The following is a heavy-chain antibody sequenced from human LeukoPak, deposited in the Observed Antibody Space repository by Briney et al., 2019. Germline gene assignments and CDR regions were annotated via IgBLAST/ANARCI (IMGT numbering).Heavy chain of an antibody. J-gene: IGHJ4*02. D-gene: IGHD5-12*01. CDR3: ASGGYGGTHY. V-gene: IGHV4-31*03. Sequence: PSQTLSLTCTVAGGSISSGGYYWSWIRQHPGKGLEWIGYSYYSGSTYYNPSLKSRVTISVDTAKNQFSLKLSSATAADTAVYYCASGGYGGTHYWGQGTLVTVSS. CDR1: GGSISSGGYY. CDR2: SYYSGST.